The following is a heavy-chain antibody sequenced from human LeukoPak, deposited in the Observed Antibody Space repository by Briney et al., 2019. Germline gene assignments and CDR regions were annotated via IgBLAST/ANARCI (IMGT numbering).Heavy chain of an antibody. J-gene: IGHJ6*02. CDR2: IYVAGST. CDR1: GFTVSTNY. V-gene: IGHV3-66*01. Sequence: GGSLRLSCAASGFTVSTNYMSWVRQAPGKGLEWVSVIYVAGSTYYADSVKGRFTISRDNSKNTLYLQMNSLRAEDTAVYYCARENEGEGLCMDVWGQGTTVTVSS. CDR3: ARENEGEGLCMDV. D-gene: IGHD1-1*01.